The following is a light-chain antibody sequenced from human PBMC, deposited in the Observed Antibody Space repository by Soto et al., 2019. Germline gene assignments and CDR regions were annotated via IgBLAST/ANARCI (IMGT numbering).Light chain of an antibody. CDR1: QSVSSSY. CDR2: DTS. J-gene: IGKJ1*01. Sequence: EIVLTQSPGTLSLSPGERATLSCRASQSVSSSYLAWYQPKPGQAPRLLIYDTSSRATGIPDRFSGSGYGTDFTLAISRLEPEDFAVYYWQQCGSSPSFGQGTKVELK. V-gene: IGKV3-20*01. CDR3: QQCGSSPS.